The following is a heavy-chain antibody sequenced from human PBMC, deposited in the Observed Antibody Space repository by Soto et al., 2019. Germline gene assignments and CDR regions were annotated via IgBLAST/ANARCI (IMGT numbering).Heavy chain of an antibody. CDR2: IYHSGST. CDR3: ARGGSPGYYYYMDV. Sequence: SETLSLTCTVSGGSIISGGYYWSWIRQHPGKGLEWIGSIYHSGSTNYNPSLKSRVTISVDTSKNQFSLKLSSVTAADTAVYYCARGGSPGYYYYMDVWGKGTTVTVSS. D-gene: IGHD6-13*01. V-gene: IGHV4-39*07. J-gene: IGHJ6*03. CDR1: GGSIISGGYY.